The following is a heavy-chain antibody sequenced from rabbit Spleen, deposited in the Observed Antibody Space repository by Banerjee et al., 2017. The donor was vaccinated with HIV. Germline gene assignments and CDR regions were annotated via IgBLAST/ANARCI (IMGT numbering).Heavy chain of an antibody. CDR1: GFSFSSGYY. CDR3: ARDTGSSFSSYDMDL. D-gene: IGHD8-1*01. CDR2: IYDGSSDSS. V-gene: IGHV1S40*01. J-gene: IGHJ6*01. Sequence: QSLEESGGGLVQPEGSLTLTCSTSGFSFSSGYYMCWVRQAPGKGLEWIACIYDGSSDSSHYASWAKGRFTISKTSSTTVALQMTSLTAADTATYFCARDTGSSFSSYDMDLWGQGTLVTVS.